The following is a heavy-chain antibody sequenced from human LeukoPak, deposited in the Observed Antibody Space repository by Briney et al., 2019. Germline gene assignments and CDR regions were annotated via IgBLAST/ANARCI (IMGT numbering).Heavy chain of an antibody. Sequence: SETLSLTCTVSGGSISSSSYYWGWIRQPPGKGLEWIGSIYYSGSTYYNPSLKSRVTISVDTSKNQFSLKLSSVTAADTAVYYCARHYPGDLPGAFDIWGQGTMVTVSS. V-gene: IGHV4-39*01. CDR3: ARHYPGDLPGAFDI. J-gene: IGHJ3*02. CDR1: GGSISSSSYY. D-gene: IGHD7-27*01. CDR2: IYYSGST.